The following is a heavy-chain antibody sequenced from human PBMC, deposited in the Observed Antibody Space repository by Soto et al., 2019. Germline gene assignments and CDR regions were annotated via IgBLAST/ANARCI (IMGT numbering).Heavy chain of an antibody. J-gene: IGHJ6*02. V-gene: IGHV3-48*01. CDR2: ISISSSTI. CDR1: GFTFSSYS. CDR3: ARAPGSPGEYYYYGMDV. D-gene: IGHD1-26*01. Sequence: EVQLVESGGGLVQPGGSLRLSCAASGFTFSSYSMNWVRQAPGKGLEWVSYISISSSTIYYADSVKGRFTISRDNAKNSLYLQMNSLRAEDTAVYYCARAPGSPGEYYYYGMDVWGQGTKVTFSS.